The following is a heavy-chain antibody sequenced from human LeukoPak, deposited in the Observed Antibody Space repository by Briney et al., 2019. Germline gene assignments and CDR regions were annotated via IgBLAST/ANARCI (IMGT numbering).Heavy chain of an antibody. D-gene: IGHD6-19*01. CDR2: IGSSGTTI. Sequence: GGSLRLSCAVSGFPFSVYEVNWVRQAPGKGLEWVSNIGSSGTTIYYADSVRGRFSISRDNAKSSLYLQMNSLGVEDTAVYYCALLAVASDFDYWGQGALVTVSS. CDR1: GFPFSVYE. V-gene: IGHV3-48*03. J-gene: IGHJ4*02. CDR3: ALLAVASDFDY.